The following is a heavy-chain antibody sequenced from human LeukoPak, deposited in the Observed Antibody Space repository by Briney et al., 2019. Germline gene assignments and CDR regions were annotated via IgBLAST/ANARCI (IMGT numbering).Heavy chain of an antibody. Sequence: GGSLRLSCTASGFTFSSVWMSWVRQAPGKGLQWVGRIRKAADGGTADYAAPMQGRFSISRDDSKKTLYLQMNSLKTEDTAVYYCTTGGSTAGNWGQGTLVTVSS. J-gene: IGHJ4*02. CDR1: GFTFSSVW. D-gene: IGHD1-14*01. V-gene: IGHV3-15*01. CDR3: TTGGSTAGN. CDR2: IRKAADGGTA.